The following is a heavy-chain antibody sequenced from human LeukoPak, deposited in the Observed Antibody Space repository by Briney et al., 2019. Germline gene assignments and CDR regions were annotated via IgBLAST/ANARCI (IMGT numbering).Heavy chain of an antibody. Sequence: ASVKVSCKASGYTFTGYYMHWVRQAPGQGLEWMGWINPNSGGTNYAQKFQGRVTMTRDTSISTAYMELSRLRSVDTAVYYCARDGGGYDGRGYFDYWGQGTLVTVSS. CDR3: ARDGGGYDGRGYFDY. CDR2: INPNSGGT. J-gene: IGHJ4*02. CDR1: GYTFTGYY. D-gene: IGHD5-12*01. V-gene: IGHV1-2*02.